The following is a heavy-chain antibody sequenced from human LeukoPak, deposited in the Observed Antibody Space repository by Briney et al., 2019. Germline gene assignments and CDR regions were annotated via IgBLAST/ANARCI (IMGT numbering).Heavy chain of an antibody. Sequence: ASVKVSCKASGYTFTSYAMHWVRQAPGQRLEWMGWINAGNGNTKYSQKFQGRVTITRDTSASTAYMELSSLRSEDTAVYYCATTGVVVAALGKGGYWGQGTLVTVSS. CDR1: GYTFTSYA. CDR2: INAGNGNT. CDR3: ATTGVVVAALGKGGY. D-gene: IGHD2-15*01. J-gene: IGHJ4*02. V-gene: IGHV1-3*01.